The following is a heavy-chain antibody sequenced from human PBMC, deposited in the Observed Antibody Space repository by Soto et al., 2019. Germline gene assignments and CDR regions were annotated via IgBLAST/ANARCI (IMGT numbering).Heavy chain of an antibody. D-gene: IGHD3-10*01. CDR1: GLNVSANY. J-gene: IGHJ6*02. CDR3: VRPFPSGRKHAMDV. Sequence: EVQLVESGGGLIQPGGSLKLSCAASGLNVSANYMSWVRQAPGKGLEWVSVIYNDGKTYYGDSVKGRFAISRDASKNTLDLQMDSLRADDTAVYYCVRPFPSGRKHAMDVWGQGTTVTVSS. CDR2: IYNDGKT. V-gene: IGHV3-53*01.